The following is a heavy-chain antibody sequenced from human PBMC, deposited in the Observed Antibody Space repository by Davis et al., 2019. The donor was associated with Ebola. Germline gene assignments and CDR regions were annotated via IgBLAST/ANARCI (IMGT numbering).Heavy chain of an antibody. CDR1: GYTFTDYN. D-gene: IGHD4-11*01. CDR2: VILKSGAT. Sequence: ASVKVSCKASGYTFTDYNIHWMRQAPGQGLDWLGRVILKSGATNYAQKFQGRVTMTRDTSISTVYMALRSLRYDDTDDYYCARGHNYAHEYWGQGTPVTVSS. CDR3: ARGHNYAHEY. J-gene: IGHJ1*01. V-gene: IGHV1-2*05.